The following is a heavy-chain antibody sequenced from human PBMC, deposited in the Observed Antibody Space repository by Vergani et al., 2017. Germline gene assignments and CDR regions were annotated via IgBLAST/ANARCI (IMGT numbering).Heavy chain of an antibody. D-gene: IGHD3-3*01. CDR1: GFTFSSYG. J-gene: IGHJ4*02. V-gene: IGHV3-30*18. Sequence: QVQLVESGGGVVQPGRSLRLSCAASGFTFSSYGMHWVRQAPGKGLEWVAVISYDGSNKYYADSVKGRFTISRDNSKNTLYLQMNSLRAEDTAVYYCAKVGIIYEFWSGIEAGGIDYWGQGTLVTVSS. CDR2: ISYDGSNK. CDR3: AKVGIIYEFWSGIEAGGIDY.